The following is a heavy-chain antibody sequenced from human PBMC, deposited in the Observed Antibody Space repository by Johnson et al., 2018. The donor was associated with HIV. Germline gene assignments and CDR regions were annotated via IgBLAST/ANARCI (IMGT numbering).Heavy chain of an antibody. CDR3: ARDATYYYDSSGYHDAFDI. CDR1: GFTFSSYA. D-gene: IGHD3-22*01. J-gene: IGHJ3*02. CDR2: ISYDGSDK. V-gene: IGHV3-30*04. Sequence: QVQLVESGGGVVQPGRSLRLSCAASGFTFSSYAMHWVRQAPGKGLEWVAVISYDGSDKDYADSVKGRFTISRDNAKNSLYLKMNSLRAEDTALYYCARDATYYYDSSGYHDAFDIWGQGTMVTVSS.